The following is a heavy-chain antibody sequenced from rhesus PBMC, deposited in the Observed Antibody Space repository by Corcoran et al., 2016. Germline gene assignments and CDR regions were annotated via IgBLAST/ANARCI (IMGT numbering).Heavy chain of an antibody. CDR1: GGSISSSNW. V-gene: IGHV4-93*02. Sequence: QVQLQESGPAVVKPSETLSLTCAVSGGSISSSNWWSWIRQSPGKGLEWIGGIYGSGGGTEYNPSLSNRVTISIDTSKNQFSLKLSSVTAADTAVYYCARHARTYSSGWPYYFDYWGQGVLVTVSS. CDR3: ARHARTYSSGWPYYFDY. D-gene: IGHD6-31*01. CDR2: IYGSGGGT. J-gene: IGHJ4*01.